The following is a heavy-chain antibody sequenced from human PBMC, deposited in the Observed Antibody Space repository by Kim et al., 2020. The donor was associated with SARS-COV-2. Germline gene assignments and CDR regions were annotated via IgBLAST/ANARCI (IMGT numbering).Heavy chain of an antibody. Sequence: SGSTSYNPSLKSRVTISVDTSKNQFSLRLSSVTAADTALYYCARDRWFDPWGQGTLVTVSS. V-gene: IGHV4-59*01. J-gene: IGHJ5*02. CDR3: ARDRWFDP. CDR2: SGST.